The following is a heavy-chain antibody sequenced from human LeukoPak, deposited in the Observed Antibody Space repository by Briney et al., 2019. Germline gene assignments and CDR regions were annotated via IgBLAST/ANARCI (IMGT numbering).Heavy chain of an antibody. D-gene: IGHD3-10*01. CDR2: ISGSGGST. V-gene: IGHV3-23*01. J-gene: IGHJ4*02. Sequence: GGSLRLSCAASGFTFSSYAMSWVRQAPGKGLEWVSAISGSGGSTYYADSVKGRFTISRDNSKNTLYLQMNSLRAEDTAVYYCAKDTYNYQFPLWFGELYPPDYWGQGTLVTVSS. CDR3: AKDTYNYQFPLWFGELYPPDY. CDR1: GFTFSSYA.